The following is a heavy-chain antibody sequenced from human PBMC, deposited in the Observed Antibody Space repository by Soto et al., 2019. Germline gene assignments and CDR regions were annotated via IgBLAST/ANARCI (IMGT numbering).Heavy chain of an antibody. D-gene: IGHD4-17*01. V-gene: IGHV2-5*02. Sequence: QITLKESGPTLVKPTQTLTLTCTFSGFSLSASGVGVGWIRQPPGKALAWLALIYLDDDKRYSPSLQSRLPITKDTPNNQVVLTMTNMDPVDTATYYCAHSRGNGDYVLFFHYWGKCTMVTVSS. CDR2: IYLDDDK. J-gene: IGHJ4*02. CDR3: AHSRGNGDYVLFFHY. CDR1: GFSLSASGVG.